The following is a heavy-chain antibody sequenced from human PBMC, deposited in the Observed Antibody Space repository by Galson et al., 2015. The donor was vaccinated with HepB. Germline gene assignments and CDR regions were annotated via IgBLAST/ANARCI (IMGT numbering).Heavy chain of an antibody. CDR1: GFTFSRYA. CDR2: ISGSGGST. CDR3: AKAAGIVVVPAELDY. J-gene: IGHJ4*02. Sequence: SLRLSCAASGFTFSRYAMSWVRQAPGKGLEWVSAISGSGGSTYYADSVKGRFTISRDNSKNTLYLQMNSLRAEDTAVYYCAKAAGIVVVPAELDYWGQGTLVTVSS. D-gene: IGHD2-2*01. V-gene: IGHV3-23*01.